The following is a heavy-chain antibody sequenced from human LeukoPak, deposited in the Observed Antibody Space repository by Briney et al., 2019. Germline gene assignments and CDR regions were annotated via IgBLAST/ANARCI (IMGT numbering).Heavy chain of an antibody. D-gene: IGHD6-19*01. CDR2: INPNSGGT. J-gene: IGHJ4*02. Sequence: ASVKVSCKASGYTFTGYYIHWVRQAPGQGLEWMGWINPNSGGTNNAQKFQGRVTMTRDTSISTAYMELSRLRSDDTAVYYCARVLFYSSGNKSNRVDYWGQGTLSPSPQ. CDR1: GYTFTGYY. V-gene: IGHV1-2*02. CDR3: ARVLFYSSGNKSNRVDY.